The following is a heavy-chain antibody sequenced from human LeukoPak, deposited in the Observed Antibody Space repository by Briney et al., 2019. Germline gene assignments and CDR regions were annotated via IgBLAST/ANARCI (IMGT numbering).Heavy chain of an antibody. J-gene: IGHJ4*02. CDR2: ISSSSSYI. Sequence: GGSLRLSCAASGFTFSSYSMNWVRQAPGKGLEWVSSISSSSSYIYYVDSVKGRFTISRDNAKNSLYLQMNSLRAEDTAVYYCARNYYGSGSYQYWGQGTLVTVSS. CDR1: GFTFSSYS. CDR3: ARNYYGSGSYQY. V-gene: IGHV3-21*01. D-gene: IGHD3-10*01.